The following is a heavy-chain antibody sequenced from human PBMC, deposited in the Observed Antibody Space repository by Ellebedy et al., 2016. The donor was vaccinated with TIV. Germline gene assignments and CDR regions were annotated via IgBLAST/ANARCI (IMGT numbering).Heavy chain of an antibody. V-gene: IGHV3-11*06. Sequence: PGGSLRLSCAASGFTFSDYYMSWIRQAPGKGLEWVSYISSSSTYTNYADSVMGRFTISRDNAKNSLYLQMNSLRAEDTAVYYCARLMSGYDYYNLNDAFDIWGQGTMVTVSS. CDR1: GFTFSDYY. J-gene: IGHJ3*02. CDR3: ARLMSGYDYYNLNDAFDI. D-gene: IGHD5-12*01. CDR2: ISSSSTYT.